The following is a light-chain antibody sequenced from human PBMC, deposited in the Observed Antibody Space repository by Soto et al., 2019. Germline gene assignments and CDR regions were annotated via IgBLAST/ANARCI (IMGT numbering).Light chain of an antibody. CDR2: EVS. V-gene: IGLV2-14*01. Sequence: QSVLTQPASVSGSPGQSITISCTGTSSDIGGYNFVSWYQHRPGRAPKLMIYEVSNRPSGVSNRFSGSKSGDTASLTISGLQAEDEADYYCTSYRTTTTLLYVFGPGTKLTVL. CDR3: TSYRTTTTLLYV. J-gene: IGLJ1*01. CDR1: SSDIGGYNF.